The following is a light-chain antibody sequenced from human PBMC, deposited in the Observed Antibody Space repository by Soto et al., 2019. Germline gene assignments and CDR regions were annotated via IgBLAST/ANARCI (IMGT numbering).Light chain of an antibody. Sequence: DIVMTQSPLSLPVTPGEPSSISCSSIQSLRHSNGYYYLDWYLQKPGQSPQLLIYLVSNRASGVPDRFSGSGSGTDFTLKISRVEAEDVGVYYCMQALQTRTFGQGTKVDI. CDR1: QSLRHSNGYYY. CDR3: MQALQTRT. V-gene: IGKV2-28*01. J-gene: IGKJ1*01. CDR2: LVS.